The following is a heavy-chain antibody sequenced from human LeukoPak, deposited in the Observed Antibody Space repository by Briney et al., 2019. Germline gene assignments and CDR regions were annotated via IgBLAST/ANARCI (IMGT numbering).Heavy chain of an antibody. D-gene: IGHD2-21*02. J-gene: IGHJ4*02. CDR1: GGSISSYY. CDR3: ARVPPYCGGDCYTFDY. CDR2: IYYSGST. V-gene: IGHV4-59*08. Sequence: PSETLSLTCTVSGGSISSYYWSWIRQPPGKGLEWIGYIYYSGSTYYNPSLKSRVTISVDTSKNQFSLKLSSVTAADTAVYYCARVPPYCGGDCYTFDYWGQGTLVTVSS.